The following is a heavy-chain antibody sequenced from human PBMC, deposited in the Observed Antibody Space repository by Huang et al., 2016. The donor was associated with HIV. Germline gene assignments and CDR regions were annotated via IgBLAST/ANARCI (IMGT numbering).Heavy chain of an antibody. J-gene: IGHJ4*02. Sequence: EMQLVESGGGLVKPGGSLRLTCTASTTTSGYNMHWVRQAPGRGLEWISSISGSSNYIHYVDSVKGRFSISRDNGKKSLYLQMNSLRVEDTAIYYCATATIMPDYLDHWGQGALVTVSS. V-gene: IGHV3-21*01. CDR2: ISGSSNYI. CDR1: TTTSGYN. D-gene: IGHD3-9*01. CDR3: ATATIMPDYLDH.